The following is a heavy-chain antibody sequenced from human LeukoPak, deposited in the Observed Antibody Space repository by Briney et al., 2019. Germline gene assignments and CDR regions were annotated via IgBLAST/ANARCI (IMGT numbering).Heavy chain of an antibody. J-gene: IGHJ4*02. CDR3: TAAFGGSEK. D-gene: IGHD2-15*01. V-gene: IGHV4-4*07. CDR2: VYASGTT. CDR1: GDSIRSFF. Sequence: PSETLSHTCTVSGDSIRSFFWCWIRQPAGKGLEWIGRVYASGTTNYNPSLKSRVTMSVDTSKNQLSLKVTSVTAADTAVYYCTAAFGGSEKWGQGTLVTVSS.